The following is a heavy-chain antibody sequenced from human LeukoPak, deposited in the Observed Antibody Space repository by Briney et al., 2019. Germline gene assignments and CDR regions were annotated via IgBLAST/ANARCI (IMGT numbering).Heavy chain of an antibody. CDR1: GGSFSGYY. V-gene: IGHV4-34*01. D-gene: IGHD6-6*01. Sequence: SETLSLTCAVYGGSFSGYYWGWIRQPPGKGLERIGSIYYSGSTYYNPSLKSRVTISVDTSKNQFSLKLSSVTAADTAVYYCARHVVEYSSSSSPYYFDYWGQGTLVTVSS. J-gene: IGHJ4*02. CDR3: ARHVVEYSSSSSPYYFDY. CDR2: IYYSGST.